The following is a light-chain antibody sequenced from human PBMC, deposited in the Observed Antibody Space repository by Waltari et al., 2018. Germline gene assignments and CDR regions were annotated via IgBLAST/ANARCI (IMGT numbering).Light chain of an antibody. V-gene: IGLV2-14*03. CDR3: GSYTSISTSVV. CDR1: SSDVGGYDF. J-gene: IGLJ2*01. CDR2: DVY. Sequence: QSALTQPASVSGSPGQSITISCTGTSSDVGGYDFVSWYQQYPGKAPKLVIYDVYYRPSGVSHRFSASKSGNTASLTISGLQTEDEADYDCGSYTSISTSVVFGGGTKLTVL.